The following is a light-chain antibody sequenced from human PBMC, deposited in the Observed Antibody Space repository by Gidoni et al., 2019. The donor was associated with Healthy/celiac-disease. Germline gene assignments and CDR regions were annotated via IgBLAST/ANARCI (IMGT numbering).Light chain of an antibody. CDR3: AAWDDSLSGWV. V-gene: IGLV1-47*02. CDR2: SNN. CDR1: SSNIGSNY. J-gene: IGLJ3*02. Sequence: QSVLTQPPLAYGPPGRRVTISCSGSSSNIGSNYVYWYQQLPGTAPKLLIYSNNQRPSGVPDRFSGSKSGTSASLAISGLRSEDEADYYCAAWDDSLSGWVFGGGTKLTVL.